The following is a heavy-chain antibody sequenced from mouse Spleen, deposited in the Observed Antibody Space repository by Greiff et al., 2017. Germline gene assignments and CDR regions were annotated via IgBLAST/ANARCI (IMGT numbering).Heavy chain of an antibody. CDR1: GYSFTSYW. CDR3: ARKLQDYVDY. Sequence: VQLQESGAELAKPGASVKLSCKASGYSFTSYWVRWVKQRPGQGTEWFGYINPSSGYTKYNQKFKDQATLTADKSSSTAYLQLNCLTYEDSAVLYCARKLQDYVDYWGQGTTRTVSS. J-gene: IGHJ2*01. CDR2: INPSSGYT. D-gene: IGHD2-1*01. V-gene: IGHV1-7*01.